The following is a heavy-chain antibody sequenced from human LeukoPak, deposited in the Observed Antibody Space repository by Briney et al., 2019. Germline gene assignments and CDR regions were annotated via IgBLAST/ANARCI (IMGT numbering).Heavy chain of an antibody. CDR2: INPHSGNT. Sequence: GASVKVSCKASGYTFTSYDINWVRQATGQGLEWMGWINPHSGNTGYAQKSQGRVTMTRNTSISTAYMELSSLRSEDTAVYYCSRGGYSYEYYYYYYMDVWGKGTTVTVSS. J-gene: IGHJ6*03. D-gene: IGHD5-18*01. CDR1: GYTFTSYD. CDR3: SRGGYSYEYYYYYYMDV. V-gene: IGHV1-8*01.